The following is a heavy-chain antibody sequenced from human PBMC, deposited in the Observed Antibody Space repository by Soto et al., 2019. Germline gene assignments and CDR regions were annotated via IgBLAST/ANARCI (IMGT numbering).Heavy chain of an antibody. J-gene: IGHJ6*04. V-gene: IGHV4-4*02. D-gene: IGHD4-17*01. Sequence: SESLSLTCAVSGGSISNYNWWNWVRQPPGKGLEWIGEISQNGTTNYNPSLKSRGTISVDNSKNVLSLRLNSVTAADTAVYYCAGTVGSRRSFYYGMGLSREGTTVTASS. CDR3: AGTVGSRRSFYYGMGL. CDR2: ISQNGTT. CDR1: GGSISNYNW.